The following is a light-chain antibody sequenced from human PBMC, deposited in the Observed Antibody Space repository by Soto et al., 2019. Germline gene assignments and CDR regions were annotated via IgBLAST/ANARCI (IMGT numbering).Light chain of an antibody. V-gene: IGLV1-51*02. CDR2: GNN. CDR1: SSNIGSDY. J-gene: IGLJ2*01. CDR3: AAWDKSLNGGV. Sequence: QSVLTQPPSVSAAAGQKVTISCSGSSSNIGSDYVSWYQQLPGTAPKLLIYGNNKRPSGIPDRFSGSKSGTSATLGITGLQTGDEADYYCAAWDKSLNGGVFGGGTKLTVL.